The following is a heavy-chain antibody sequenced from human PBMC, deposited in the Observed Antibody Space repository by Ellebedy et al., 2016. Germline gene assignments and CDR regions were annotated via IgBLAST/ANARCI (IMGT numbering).Heavy chain of an antibody. CDR3: ARVLRIVVVPAAKPYYYMDV. D-gene: IGHD2-2*01. CDR2: IIPIFGTA. J-gene: IGHJ6*03. CDR1: GGTFSSYA. V-gene: IGHV1-69*13. Sequence: SVKVSXKASGGTFSSYAISWVRQAPGQGLEWMGGIIPIFGTANYAQKFQGRVTITADESTSTAYMELSSLRSEDTAVYYCARVLRIVVVPAAKPYYYMDVWGKGTTVTVSS.